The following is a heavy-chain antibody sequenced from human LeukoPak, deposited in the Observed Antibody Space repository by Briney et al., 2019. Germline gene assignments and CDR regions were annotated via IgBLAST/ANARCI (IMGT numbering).Heavy chain of an antibody. CDR1: GFTFSSYW. V-gene: IGHV3-7*01. Sequence: PGGSLRLSCAASGFTFSSYWMSWVRQAPGKGLEWVANIKQDGSEKYYVDSVRGRLTISRDNAKNSLHLQMNSLRAEDTAVYYCASLGETYYDILTGYFPLGYWGQGTLVTVSS. CDR2: IKQDGSEK. D-gene: IGHD3-9*01. J-gene: IGHJ4*02. CDR3: ASLGETYYDILTGYFPLGY.